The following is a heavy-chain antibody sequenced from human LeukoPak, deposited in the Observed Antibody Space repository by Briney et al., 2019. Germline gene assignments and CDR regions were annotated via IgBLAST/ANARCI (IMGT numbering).Heavy chain of an antibody. CDR2: ISGGGGST. D-gene: IGHD6-13*01. Sequence: GGSLRLSCAGSGFTFARHALTWVRQAPGMGLEWLSTISGGGGSTHYADSVKGRFTISRDNSKDTVFLQMNNLRAEDTAIYYCAREGGSCTSNSCSDYFDYWGQGTLVTVSP. CDR1: GFTFARHA. CDR3: AREGGSCTSNSCSDYFDY. J-gene: IGHJ4*02. V-gene: IGHV3-23*01.